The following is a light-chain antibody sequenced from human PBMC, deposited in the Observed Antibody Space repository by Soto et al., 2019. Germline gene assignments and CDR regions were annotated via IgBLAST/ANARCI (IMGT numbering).Light chain of an antibody. CDR1: NKNVSGYNY. J-gene: IGLJ1*01. V-gene: IGLV2-14*01. Sequence: QSALTQPASVSGSPGQSITISCTGTNKNVSGYNYISWNQQHPGTAPKFMMYDVSNRPSGVSNRFSGSKSGNTASLTISWLQAEDEADYYCSSYTTGNTRQIVFGTGTKVTVL. CDR3: SSYTTGNTRQIV. CDR2: DVS.